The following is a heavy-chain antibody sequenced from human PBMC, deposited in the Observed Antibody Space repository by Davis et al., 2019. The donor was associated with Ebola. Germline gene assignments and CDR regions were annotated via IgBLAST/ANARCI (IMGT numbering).Heavy chain of an antibody. Sequence: ASVKVSCKASGYTFTSYGISWVRQAPGQGLEWMGRINPNSGVTNYAQKFQGRVTMTRDTSISTAYMELSTLRSDDTAMFYCASTKAGLDYWGQGSLVTVSS. CDR1: GYTFTSYG. J-gene: IGHJ4*02. CDR2: INPNSGVT. D-gene: IGHD2-8*01. V-gene: IGHV1-2*06. CDR3: ASTKAGLDY.